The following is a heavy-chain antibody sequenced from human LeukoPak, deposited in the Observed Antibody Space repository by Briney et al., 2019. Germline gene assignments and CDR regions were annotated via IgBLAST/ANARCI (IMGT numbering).Heavy chain of an antibody. CDR1: GYTFTSYD. D-gene: IGHD3-22*01. J-gene: IGHJ3*02. CDR3: ARDRPTRQWLSVGAHAFDI. CDR2: MNPNSGNT. Sequence: ASVKVSCKASGYTFTSYDINWVRQATGQGLEWMGWMNPNSGNTGYAQKFQGRVTITRNTSISTAYMELSSLRSEDTAVYYCARDRPTRQWLSVGAHAFDIWGQGTMVTVSS. V-gene: IGHV1-8*03.